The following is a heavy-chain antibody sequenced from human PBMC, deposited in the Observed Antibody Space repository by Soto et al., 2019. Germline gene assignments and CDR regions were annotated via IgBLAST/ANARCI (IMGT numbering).Heavy chain of an antibody. CDR2: IYYSGST. CDR1: GGSISSGGYY. Sequence: QVQLQESGPGLVKPSQTLSLTCTVSGGSISSGGYYWSWIRQHPGKGLEWIGYIYYSGSTYYNPYHKSRVTISVDTSKNQFSLKLSSVTAADTAVYYCAREITMIAQYFDYWGQGTLVTVSS. J-gene: IGHJ4*02. V-gene: IGHV4-31*03. D-gene: IGHD3-22*01. CDR3: AREITMIAQYFDY.